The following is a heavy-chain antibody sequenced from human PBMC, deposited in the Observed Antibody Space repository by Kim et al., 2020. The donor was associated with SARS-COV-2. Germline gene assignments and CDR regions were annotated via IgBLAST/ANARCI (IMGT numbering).Heavy chain of an antibody. Sequence: RYSPSFQGQVTISADKAISNAYLQWSSLKASDTAMYYCARRRSGGSCYDLWGRGTLVTVSS. CDR3: ARRRSGGSCYDL. V-gene: IGHV5-51*01. J-gene: IGHJ4*02. D-gene: IGHD2-15*01.